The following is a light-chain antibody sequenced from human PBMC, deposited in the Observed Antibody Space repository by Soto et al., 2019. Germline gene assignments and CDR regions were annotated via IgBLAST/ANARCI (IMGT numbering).Light chain of an antibody. J-gene: IGKJ5*01. CDR3: QQLNSYPIT. V-gene: IGKV1-9*01. CDR2: AAS. CDR1: QGISSY. Sequence: DIQLTQSPSFLSASVGDRVTITCRASQGISSYLAWYQQKPGNAPKVLIYAASTLQSGVPSRFSGSGSGTEVTLTISSLQPEDFATYYCQQLNSYPITFGQGTRLEIK.